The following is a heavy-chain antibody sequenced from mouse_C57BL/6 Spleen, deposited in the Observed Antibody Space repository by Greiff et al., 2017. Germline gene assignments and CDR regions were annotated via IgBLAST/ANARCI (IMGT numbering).Heavy chain of an antibody. CDR2: IRNKANGYTT. V-gene: IGHV7-3*01. CDR3: ARYLLWYAMDY. Sequence: EVKLVESGGGLVQPGGSLSLSCAASGFTFTDYYMSWVRQPPGKALEWVGFIRNKANGYTTEYSASVKGRFTISRDNSQSILYLQMNALRAEDSATYYGARYLLWYAMDYWGQGTSVTVSS. CDR1: GFTFTDYY. J-gene: IGHJ4*01. D-gene: IGHD2-1*01.